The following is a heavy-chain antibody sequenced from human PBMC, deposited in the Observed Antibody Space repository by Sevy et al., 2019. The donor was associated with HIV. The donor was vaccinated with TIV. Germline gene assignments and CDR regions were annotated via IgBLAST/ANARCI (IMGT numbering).Heavy chain of an antibody. CDR3: SRGGSGSYTVGFY. Sequence: GGSLRLSCTGSGFTFGDYAMSWFRQAPGKGLEWVGFIRGKEYGGKTEYAASVKGRFTISRDDSKSTASLQMNSLKTEDTGVYYCSRGGSGSYTVGFYWGQGTLVTVSS. CDR2: IRGKEYGGKT. D-gene: IGHD3-10*01. CDR1: GFTFGDYA. J-gene: IGHJ4*02. V-gene: IGHV3-49*03.